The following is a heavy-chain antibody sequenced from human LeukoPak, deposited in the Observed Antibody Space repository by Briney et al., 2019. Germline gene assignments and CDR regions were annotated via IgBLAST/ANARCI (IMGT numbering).Heavy chain of an antibody. V-gene: IGHV4-34*01. CDR2: INHSGST. J-gene: IGHJ4*02. Sequence: SETLSLTCAVYGGSFSGYYWSWIRQPPGKGLEWIGEINHSGSTNYNPSLKSRVTISVDTSKNQFSLKLSSVTAADTAVYYCARVRGDYIWGSYRSFDYWGQGTLVTASS. D-gene: IGHD3-16*02. CDR1: GGSFSGYY. CDR3: ARVRGDYIWGSYRSFDY.